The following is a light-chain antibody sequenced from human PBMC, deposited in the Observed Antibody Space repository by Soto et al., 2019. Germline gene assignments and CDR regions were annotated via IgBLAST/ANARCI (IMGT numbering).Light chain of an antibody. CDR1: QSVLSRSDNKNY. J-gene: IGKJ4*01. Sequence: DIVMTQSPDSLAVSLGERATINCKSSQSVLSRSDNKNYLAWYQHQPGQPPKLLISWASTRESGVPDRFSGSGSGTDFTLTISSLQAEDVAVYYCLQNYGAPITLGGGTKVEI. CDR3: LQNYGAPIT. V-gene: IGKV4-1*01. CDR2: WAS.